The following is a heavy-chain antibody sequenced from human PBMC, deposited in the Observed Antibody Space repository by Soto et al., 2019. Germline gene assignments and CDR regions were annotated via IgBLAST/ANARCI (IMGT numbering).Heavy chain of an antibody. CDR1: GYTFTTYG. Sequence: QVQLVQSGAEVRKPGASVKVSCKASGYTFTTYGISWVRQAPGQGLEWMGWISGYNGHTKYAQKFQGRVTMTTDTSTSTVYMDLRSLRSDDTPVYYCAREGEMPYYYYGLDVWGQGTTVTVSS. J-gene: IGHJ6*02. D-gene: IGHD3-16*01. V-gene: IGHV1-18*01. CDR3: AREGEMPYYYYGLDV. CDR2: ISGYNGHT.